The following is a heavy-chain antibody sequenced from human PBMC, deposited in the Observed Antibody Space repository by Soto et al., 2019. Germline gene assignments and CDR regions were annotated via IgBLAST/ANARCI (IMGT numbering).Heavy chain of an antibody. Sequence: SVKVSCKASGGTFSSYAISWVRQAPGQGLEWMGGIIPIFGTANYAQKFQGRVTITADESTSTAYMELSSLRSEDTAVYYCARILGSGGYHPADAFDIWGQGTMVTVSS. CDR2: IIPIFGTA. CDR1: GGTFSSYA. CDR3: ARILGSGGYHPADAFDI. J-gene: IGHJ3*02. D-gene: IGHD3-10*01. V-gene: IGHV1-69*13.